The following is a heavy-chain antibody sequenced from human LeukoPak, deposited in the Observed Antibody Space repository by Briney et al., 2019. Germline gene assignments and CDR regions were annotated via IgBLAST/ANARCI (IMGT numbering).Heavy chain of an antibody. CDR1: GGSFSGYY. CDR3: ARARRDSGYYKVDY. V-gene: IGHV4-34*01. J-gene: IGHJ4*02. CDR2: INHSGSA. D-gene: IGHD3-3*01. Sequence: SETLSLTCAVYGGSFSGYYWSWIRQPPGKGLEWIGEINHSGSANYNPSLKSRVTLSIDKSKNQFSLNLNSVTAADTAVYYCARARRDSGYYKVDYWGQGTLVTVSS.